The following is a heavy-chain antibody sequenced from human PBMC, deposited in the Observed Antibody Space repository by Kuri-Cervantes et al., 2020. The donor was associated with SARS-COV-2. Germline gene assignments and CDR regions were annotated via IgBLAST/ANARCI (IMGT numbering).Heavy chain of an antibody. CDR3: ARDNTYYDSSGYYYYYYYGVDV. Sequence: GESLKISCAASGFTFSSYAMHWVRQAPGKGLEWVALISYDGSNKYYADSVKGRFTISRDNSKNTLYLQMNSLTAEDPAVYFCARDNTYYDSSGYYYYYYYGVDVWGQGTTVTVSS. CDR1: GFTFSSYA. D-gene: IGHD3-22*01. V-gene: IGHV3-30-3*01. J-gene: IGHJ6*02. CDR2: ISYDGSNK.